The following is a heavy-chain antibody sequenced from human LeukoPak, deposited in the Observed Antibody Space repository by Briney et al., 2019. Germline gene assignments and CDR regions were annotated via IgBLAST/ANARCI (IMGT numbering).Heavy chain of an antibody. CDR2: FDPEDGET. Sequence: ASVTLSFKVSGYTLTELSMHWVRQAPGKGLEWVGGFDPEDGETIYAQKFQGRVTMTEDTSTDTAYMELSSLRSEDTAVYYCATDRYSSSWWYFDLWGRGTLVTVSS. CDR3: ATDRYSSSWWYFDL. D-gene: IGHD6-13*01. CDR1: GYTLTELS. V-gene: IGHV1-24*01. J-gene: IGHJ2*01.